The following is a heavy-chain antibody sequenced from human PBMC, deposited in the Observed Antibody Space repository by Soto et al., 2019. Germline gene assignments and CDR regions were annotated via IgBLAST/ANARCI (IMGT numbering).Heavy chain of an antibody. CDR3: ARVVTMVRAVIPTPYFDY. J-gene: IGHJ4*02. V-gene: IGHV4-59*12. D-gene: IGHD3-10*01. Sequence: PSETLSLTCTVSGGSISSYYWSWIRQPPGKGLEWIGYIYYSGSTYYNPSLKSRVTISVDTSKNQFSLKLSSVTAADTAVYYWARVVTMVRAVIPTPYFDYRGQGTLIAVPQ. CDR2: IYYSGST. CDR1: GGSISSYY.